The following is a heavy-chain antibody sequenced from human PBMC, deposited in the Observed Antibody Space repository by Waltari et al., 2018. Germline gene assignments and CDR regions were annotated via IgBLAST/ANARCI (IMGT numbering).Heavy chain of an antibody. Sequence: QVQLVESGGGVVQPGRSLRLSCAASEFTFSSYAMHWVRQAPGKGLEWVAVISYNERNTYYVDSVKGRVTISRDKTKKMLYLQMNSLRAEDTAVYYCARDYCDRTNCHGMDVWGQGTTVTVSS. CDR1: EFTFSSYA. CDR2: ISYNERNT. D-gene: IGHD3-22*01. V-gene: IGHV3-30*04. CDR3: ARDYCDRTNCHGMDV. J-gene: IGHJ6*02.